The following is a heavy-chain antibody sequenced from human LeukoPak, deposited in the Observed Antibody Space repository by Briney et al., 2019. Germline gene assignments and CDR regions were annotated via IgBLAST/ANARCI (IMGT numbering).Heavy chain of an antibody. CDR1: GFTFGDYA. Sequence: GGSLRLSCTASGFTFGDYAMSWVRQAPGKGLDWVGFIRSKAYGGTTEYVASVKGRFTISRDDSKSIAYLQMNSLKTEDTAVYYCTRDEPYYYGSGSTYYYYGMDVWGKGTTVTVSS. D-gene: IGHD3-10*01. J-gene: IGHJ6*04. V-gene: IGHV3-49*04. CDR2: IRSKAYGGTT. CDR3: TRDEPYYYGSGSTYYYYGMDV.